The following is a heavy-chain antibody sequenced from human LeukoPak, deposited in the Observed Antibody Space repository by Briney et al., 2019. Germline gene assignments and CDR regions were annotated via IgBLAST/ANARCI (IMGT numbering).Heavy chain of an antibody. J-gene: IGHJ4*02. CDR3: ARWVYDYVWGSYRHFDY. Sequence: PVKVSCKASGGTFSSYAISWVRQAPGQGLEWMGGIIPIFGTANYAQKFQGRVTITADESTSTAYMELSSLRSEDTAVYYCARWVYDYVWGSYRHFDYWGQGTLVTVSS. D-gene: IGHD3-16*02. CDR1: GGTFSSYA. V-gene: IGHV1-69*13. CDR2: IIPIFGTA.